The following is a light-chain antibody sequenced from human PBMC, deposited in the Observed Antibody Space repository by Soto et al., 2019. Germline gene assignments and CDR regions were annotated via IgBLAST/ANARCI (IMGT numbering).Light chain of an antibody. CDR2: YDY. V-gene: IGLV3-21*04. CDR1: NLGSYS. J-gene: IGLJ3*02. Sequence: SYELTQSPSLSVAPGKTARITCGGSNLGSYSVHWYQQKPGQAPVLVIYYDYDRPSGIPERFSGSNSGNTATLTISRVEAGDEAEYYCQVWDNDSDHVVFGGGTKLTVL. CDR3: QVWDNDSDHVV.